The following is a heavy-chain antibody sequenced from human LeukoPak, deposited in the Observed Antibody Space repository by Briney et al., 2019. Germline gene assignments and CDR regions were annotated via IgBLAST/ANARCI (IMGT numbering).Heavy chain of an antibody. Sequence: RPSETLSLTCTVSGGSISSYYWSWIRQPPGKGLEWIGYISYSGSTNFNPSLKSRVTISVDTSKNQFSLKLSSVTAADTAVYHCAREGIAGTNHNWFDPWGQGTLVTVSS. V-gene: IGHV4-59*01. J-gene: IGHJ5*02. CDR3: AREGIAGTNHNWFDP. D-gene: IGHD1-1*01. CDR1: GGSISSYY. CDR2: ISYSGST.